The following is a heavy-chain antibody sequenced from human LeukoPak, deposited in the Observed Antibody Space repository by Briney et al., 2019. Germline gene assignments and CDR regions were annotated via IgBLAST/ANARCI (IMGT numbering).Heavy chain of an antibody. J-gene: IGHJ4*02. D-gene: IGHD5-24*01. CDR1: GGSISSYY. V-gene: IGHV4-59*01. Sequence: SEPLSLTCTVSGGSISSYYWTWIGQSPGKGLEWIGFFHHSGSTNYNPSFKSRVTISADTSNNHFSLRLTSVTAADTAVYYCAGGWLPDKNDFWGQGTLVTVSA. CDR2: FHHSGST. CDR3: AGGWLPDKNDF.